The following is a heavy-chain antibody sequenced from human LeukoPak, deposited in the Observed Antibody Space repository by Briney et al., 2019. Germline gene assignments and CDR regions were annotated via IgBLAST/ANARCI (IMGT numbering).Heavy chain of an antibody. CDR1: GFTFSDYY. CDR3: AREITYFHDSGGYWDAFDI. D-gene: IGHD3-22*01. J-gene: IGHJ3*02. Sequence: PGGSLRPSCAASGFTFSDYYMTWIRQAPGKGLEWVSYISSSGKTIYYADSVKGRFTISRDNSKNTLYLQMSSLRAEDTAVYYCAREITYFHDSGGYWDAFDIWGQGTMVTVSS. CDR2: ISSSGKTI. V-gene: IGHV3-11*04.